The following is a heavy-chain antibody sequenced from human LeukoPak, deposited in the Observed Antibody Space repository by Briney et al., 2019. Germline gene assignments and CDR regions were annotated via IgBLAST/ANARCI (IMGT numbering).Heavy chain of an antibody. Sequence: ASVKVSCKASGYTFTSYDINWVRQATRQGLEWMGWMNPNSGNTGYAQKFQGRVTVTRNTSISTAYMELSSLRSEDTAVYYCARATPFYYYYMDVWGKGTAVTVSS. D-gene: IGHD2-15*01. J-gene: IGHJ6*03. CDR2: MNPNSGNT. CDR3: ARATPFYYYYMDV. CDR1: GYTFTSYD. V-gene: IGHV1-8*01.